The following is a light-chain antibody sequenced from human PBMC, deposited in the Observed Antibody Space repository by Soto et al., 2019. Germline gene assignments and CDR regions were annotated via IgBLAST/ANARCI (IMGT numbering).Light chain of an antibody. Sequence: QAVVTQEPSLTVSPGGTVTLTCDSSTGAVTSGHYPYWFQQKPGHAPRTLIYDTTNKQSWTPARFSGSLLGGKAALTLSGAQTEDEAEYYCSLSYSGAVVFGGGTKLTVL. CDR1: TGAVTSGHY. CDR2: DTT. J-gene: IGLJ2*01. CDR3: SLSYSGAVV. V-gene: IGLV7-46*01.